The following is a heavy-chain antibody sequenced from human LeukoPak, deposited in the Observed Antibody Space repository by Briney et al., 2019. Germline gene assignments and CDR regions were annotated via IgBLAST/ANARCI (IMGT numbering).Heavy chain of an antibody. Sequence: PGGSLRLSCAASGFTFSSYAMSWVRQAPGKGLEWVSAISGSGGSTYYADSVKGRFTISRDNSKNTLYLQMNSLRAEDTAVYYCAKDYTMVRGGIGLWSYWGQGTLVTVSS. J-gene: IGHJ4*02. CDR2: ISGSGGST. V-gene: IGHV3-23*01. CDR3: AKDYTMVRGGIGLWSY. CDR1: GFTFSSYA. D-gene: IGHD3-10*01.